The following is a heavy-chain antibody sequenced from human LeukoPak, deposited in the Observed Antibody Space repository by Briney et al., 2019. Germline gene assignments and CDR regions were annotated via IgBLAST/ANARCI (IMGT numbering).Heavy chain of an antibody. CDR3: ARQYYYDSSGYLAFDI. CDR1: GGTFSSYA. D-gene: IGHD3-22*01. Sequence: GASVKVSCKASGGTFSSYAISWVRQAPGQGLEWMGRIIPILGIANYAQKFQGRVTITADKSTSTAYMELSSLRSEDTAVYYCARQYYYDSSGYLAFDIWGQGTMVTVSS. V-gene: IGHV1-69*04. CDR2: IIPILGIA. J-gene: IGHJ3*02.